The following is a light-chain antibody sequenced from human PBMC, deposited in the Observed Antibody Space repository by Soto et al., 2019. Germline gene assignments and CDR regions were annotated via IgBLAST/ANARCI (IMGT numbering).Light chain of an antibody. J-gene: IGKJ2*01. V-gene: IGKV3-20*01. CDR2: AAS. CDR1: QNIRRNQ. CDR3: QQYGDSTYT. Sequence: EIVLTQSPGTLSLSPGERATVSCRASQNIRRNQLAWYQHKPGQAPRLLINAASSRATGIPDRFSGSVSGTDFTLIISRLEPEDFAVYYCQQYGDSTYTFGQGTELEI.